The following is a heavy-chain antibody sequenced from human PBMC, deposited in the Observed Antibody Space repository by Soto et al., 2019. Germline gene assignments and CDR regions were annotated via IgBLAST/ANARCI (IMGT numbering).Heavy chain of an antibody. V-gene: IGHV3-23*01. CDR2: ISGSGDRT. D-gene: IGHD6-19*01. Sequence: GGSLRLSCAASGFTFSSYAMSWVRQAPGKGLEWVSEISGSGDRTDYADSVKGRFTISRHNSKNTLYLQMNSLRAEDTAVYYCAKDQAGRAPEYFHHWGQGTLVTVSS. CDR1: GFTFSSYA. CDR3: AKDQAGRAPEYFHH. J-gene: IGHJ1*01.